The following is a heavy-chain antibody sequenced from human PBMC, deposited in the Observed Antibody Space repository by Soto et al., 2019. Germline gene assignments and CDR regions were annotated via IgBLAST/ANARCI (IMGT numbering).Heavy chain of an antibody. V-gene: IGHV4-59*01. Sequence: SETLSLTCTVSGGSISSYSWSWIRQPPGKGLEWIGYIYYSGSTNYNPSLKSRVTISVDTSKNQCSLKLSSVTAADTAVLYWARGGEGMATIPYFDYWGQGTLVTVSS. CDR1: GGSISSYS. D-gene: IGHD5-12*01. CDR3: ARGGEGMATIPYFDY. CDR2: IYYSGST. J-gene: IGHJ4*02.